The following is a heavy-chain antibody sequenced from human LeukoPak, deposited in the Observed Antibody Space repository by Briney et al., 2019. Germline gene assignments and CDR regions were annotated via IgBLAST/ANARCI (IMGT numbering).Heavy chain of an antibody. Sequence: ETLSLTCTVSDGSISNYYWSWIRQPPGKGLEWIGYIYYTGSTKYNPSLKSRVTLSVESFKTQFSLKLNSVTAADTAVYYCAKSPSLGSGLDAFDIWGQGTMVTVSS. CDR2: IYYTGST. CDR3: AKSPSLGSGLDAFDI. J-gene: IGHJ3*02. D-gene: IGHD3-10*01. V-gene: IGHV4-59*01. CDR1: DGSISNYY.